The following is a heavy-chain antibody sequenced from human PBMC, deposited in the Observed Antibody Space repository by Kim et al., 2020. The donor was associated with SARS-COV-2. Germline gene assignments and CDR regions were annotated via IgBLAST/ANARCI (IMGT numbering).Heavy chain of an antibody. D-gene: IGHD6-19*01. Sequence: SPSFQGQVTISADKSISTAYLQWSSLKASDTAMYYCARLGEAPNSGWYSYWGQGTLVTVSS. J-gene: IGHJ4*02. V-gene: IGHV5-51*01. CDR3: ARLGEAPNSGWYSY.